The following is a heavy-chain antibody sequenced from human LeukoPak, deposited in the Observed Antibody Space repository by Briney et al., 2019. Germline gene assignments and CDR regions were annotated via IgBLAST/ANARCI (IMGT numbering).Heavy chain of an antibody. CDR3: ARDPTYYYDSSGYYYPYFDY. V-gene: IGHV4-34*01. CDR2: INHSGST. Sequence: PSETLSLTCAVYGGSFSGYYWSWIRQPPGKGLEWIGEINHSGSTNYNPSLKSRVTISVDTSKNQFSLKLSSVTAEDTAVYYCARDPTYYYDSSGYYYPYFDYWGQGTLVTVSS. D-gene: IGHD3-22*01. CDR1: GGSFSGYY. J-gene: IGHJ4*02.